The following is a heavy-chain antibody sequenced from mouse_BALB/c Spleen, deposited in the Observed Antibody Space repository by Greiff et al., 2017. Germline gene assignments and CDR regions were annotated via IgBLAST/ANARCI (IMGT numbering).Heavy chain of an antibody. J-gene: IGHJ3*01. CDR3: ARDGNYATWFAY. D-gene: IGHD2-1*01. CDR2: ISTYYGDA. V-gene: IGHV1S137*01. CDR1: GYTFTDYA. Sequence: QVQLQQSGAELVRPGVSVKISCKGSGYTFTDYAMHWVKQSHAKSLEWIGVISTYYGDASYNQKFKGKATMTVDKSSSTAYMELARLTSEDSAIYYCARDGNYATWFAYWGQGTLVTVSA.